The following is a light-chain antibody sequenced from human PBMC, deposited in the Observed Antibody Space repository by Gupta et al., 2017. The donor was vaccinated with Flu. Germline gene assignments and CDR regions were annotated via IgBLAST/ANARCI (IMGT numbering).Light chain of an antibody. Sequence: DIVMTQSPLPLLVSPRDPPSISRRSSQSLLHSNGYNYLDWYLQKTAQSPQLLIYLGTNRASGVPDRVSGSGSGTDFTMKIRRVEAEDVGVYYCMQARQTPRTFGQGTKVEIK. J-gene: IGKJ1*01. CDR1: QSLLHSNGYNY. V-gene: IGKV2-28*01. CDR2: LGT. CDR3: MQARQTPRT.